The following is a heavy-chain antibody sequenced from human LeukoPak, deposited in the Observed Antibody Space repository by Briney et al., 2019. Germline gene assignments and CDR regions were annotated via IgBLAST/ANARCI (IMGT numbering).Heavy chain of an antibody. J-gene: IGHJ4*02. Sequence: PGGSLRLSCAASGFTFSDYYMNWIRQAPGKGPEWVSYISSSGSTMYYADSVKGRFTISRDNAKNSLYLQMNSPRAEDTAVYYCARDGSSGYYYDDYWGQGTLVTVSS. CDR2: ISSSGSTM. CDR3: ARDGSSGYYYDDY. V-gene: IGHV3-11*01. CDR1: GFTFSDYY. D-gene: IGHD3-22*01.